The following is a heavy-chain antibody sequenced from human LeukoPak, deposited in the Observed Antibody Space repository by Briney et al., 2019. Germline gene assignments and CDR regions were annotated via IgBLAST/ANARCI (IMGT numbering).Heavy chain of an antibody. Sequence: GGSLRLSCAASGFAFSSYWMSWVRPDPGKGLEWVANINQDGSEKYYVDSVRSRFTISRDNAKKSVYLQMNSLRAEDTAVYYCAQYYNILTAYYGMDVWGQGTTVTVSS. J-gene: IGHJ6*02. CDR3: AQYYNILTAYYGMDV. D-gene: IGHD3-9*01. CDR2: INQDGSEK. V-gene: IGHV3-7*02. CDR1: GFAFSSYW.